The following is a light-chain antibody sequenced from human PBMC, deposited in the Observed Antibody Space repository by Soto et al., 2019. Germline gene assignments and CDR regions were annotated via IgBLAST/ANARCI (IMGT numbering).Light chain of an antibody. Sequence: QSALTQPASVSGSRGQSMTMSWTGTSSDVGGYNYVSWYQQHPGKAPKLMIYEVSNRPSGVSNRFSGSKSGNTASLTISGLQAEDEADYYCSSYTSSSTYVFGTGTKVTVL. V-gene: IGLV2-14*01. J-gene: IGLJ1*01. CDR2: EVS. CDR3: SSYTSSSTYV. CDR1: SSDVGGYNY.